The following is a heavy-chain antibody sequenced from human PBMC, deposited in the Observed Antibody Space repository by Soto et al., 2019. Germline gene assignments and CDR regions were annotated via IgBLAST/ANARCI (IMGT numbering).Heavy chain of an antibody. CDR2: ISSGSDTI. Sequence: SLRLSCAASGFSFSTYEMNWVRQAPGKGLEWVAYISSGSDTIHYADSVRGRFTVSRDNAKNSLYMQMNSLRVEDTALYYCARDRAAGGYWGQGTLVTVSS. J-gene: IGHJ4*02. V-gene: IGHV3-48*03. CDR3: ARDRAAGGY. D-gene: IGHD6-13*01. CDR1: GFSFSTYE.